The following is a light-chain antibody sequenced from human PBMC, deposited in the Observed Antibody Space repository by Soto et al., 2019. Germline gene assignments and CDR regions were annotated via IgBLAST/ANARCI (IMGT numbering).Light chain of an antibody. Sequence: IVLTQSPGTLSVSPGDRATLSCRASQSFSGCYLAWYQQKPGQAPRLLIYGACSRATGVPDRFSGTGSGTDFTLSISRLEPEDFAVYYCQQYGNSPQTFGQGTKVDIK. V-gene: IGKV3-20*01. CDR2: GAC. J-gene: IGKJ1*01. CDR3: QQYGNSPQT. CDR1: QSFSGCY.